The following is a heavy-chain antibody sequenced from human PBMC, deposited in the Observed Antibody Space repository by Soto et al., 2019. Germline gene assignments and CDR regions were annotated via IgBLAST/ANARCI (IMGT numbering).Heavy chain of an antibody. D-gene: IGHD2-21*02. Sequence: QVQLQESGPGLEKASETLSLTCTVSGGSMSGYYWSWIRQPPGKGLEWIGFIYDSGTTNYNPSLKSRGTISIDPSKNQSSLKLTSVTAADTAMYYCARVSHIVVVPAVRGAFDIWGQGTMITVPS. CDR2: IYDSGTT. CDR1: GGSMSGYY. CDR3: ARVSHIVVVPAVRGAFDI. V-gene: IGHV4-59*01. J-gene: IGHJ3*02.